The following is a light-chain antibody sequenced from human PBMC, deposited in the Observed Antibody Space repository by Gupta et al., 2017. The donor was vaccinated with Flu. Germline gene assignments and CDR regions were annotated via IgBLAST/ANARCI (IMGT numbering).Light chain of an antibody. J-gene: IGKJ4*01. CDR1: QSISTY. V-gene: IGKV1-39*01. Sequence: IQITQSPSSLSPSVGDRVTITCRASQSISTYLNWYQQKPGKAPKVLIYDAASLKSGVPSRFSGSGSGTDFILTISSLQTEDFATYDGQHGYSKAFGGGTKVEIK. CDR2: DAA. CDR3: QHGYSKA.